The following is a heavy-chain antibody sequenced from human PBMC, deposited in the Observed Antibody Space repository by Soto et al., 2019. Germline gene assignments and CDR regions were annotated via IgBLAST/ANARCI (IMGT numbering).Heavy chain of an antibody. Sequence: QMQLQESGPGLVKPSETLSLTCAVSSASIITEQRWTWVRQPPGKGLEWIGEIHHSGSTNNNPSLRSQVTMSVHTPNTQFPLNLNSVTAADTALYCCARSFGWYAIDHWGQGTLVIVSS. D-gene: IGHD6-19*01. CDR3: ARSFGWYAIDH. CDR1: SASIITEQR. J-gene: IGHJ4*02. V-gene: IGHV4-4*01. CDR2: IHHSGST.